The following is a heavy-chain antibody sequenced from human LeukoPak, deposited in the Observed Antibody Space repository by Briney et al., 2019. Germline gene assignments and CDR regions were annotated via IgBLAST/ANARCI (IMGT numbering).Heavy chain of an antibody. CDR3: ARSQSSSLIDY. Sequence: GGPLRLSCAASGFSFSAYGVHWVRQAPGKGLEWVAVIWYDGSSKDYADSVKGRFTLSRDNSKNTLYLQMNSLTVEDTAVYYCARSQSSSLIDYWGQGTLVTVSS. CDR2: IWYDGSSK. J-gene: IGHJ4*02. D-gene: IGHD6-13*01. V-gene: IGHV3-33*01. CDR1: GFSFSAYG.